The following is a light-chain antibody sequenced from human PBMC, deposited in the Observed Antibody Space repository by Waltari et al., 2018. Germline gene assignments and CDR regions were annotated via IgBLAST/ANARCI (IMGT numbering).Light chain of an antibody. CDR2: RDN. CDR1: NSNIGKNT. CDR3: ATWDDRQSGVV. V-gene: IGLV1-44*01. J-gene: IGLJ2*01. Sequence: QTILTQPHSASGTPGQRVTVSCSGDNSNIGKNTVNWYQQLPGTAPKLLIYRDNQRPSGFPDRCAGSRAGTSASLAISGLRPDDEASYYCATWDDRQSGVVFGGGTTLTVL.